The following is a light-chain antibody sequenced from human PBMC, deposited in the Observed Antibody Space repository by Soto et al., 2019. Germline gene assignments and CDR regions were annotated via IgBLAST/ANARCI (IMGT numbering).Light chain of an antibody. CDR1: QDIKTW. CDR2: KAS. CDR3: QHYNSYSET. J-gene: IGKJ1*01. Sequence: DIHMTQPPSTVSASVGYRVTITCRASQDIKTWLAWYQQKPGKAPKLLIYKASTLKSGVPSRFSGSGYGTEFNLTISSLQTDDFATYYCQHYNSYSETFGQGTKVDIK. V-gene: IGKV1-5*03.